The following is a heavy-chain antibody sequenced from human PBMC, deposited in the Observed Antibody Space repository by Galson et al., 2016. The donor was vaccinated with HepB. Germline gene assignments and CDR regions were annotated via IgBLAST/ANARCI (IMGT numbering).Heavy chain of an antibody. Sequence: SLRLSCAASGFTFSSYGMHWVRQAPGKGLEWVAMIWCDGSNKYYVDSVKGRFTISRDNSKTTLYLEMNSLRAEDTAVYYCARDVTVTMGRGVLDYWGQRTRVTVSS. CDR2: IWCDGSNK. V-gene: IGHV3-33*01. CDR1: GFTFSSYG. CDR3: ARDVTVTMGRGVLDY. J-gene: IGHJ4*02. D-gene: IGHD3-10*01.